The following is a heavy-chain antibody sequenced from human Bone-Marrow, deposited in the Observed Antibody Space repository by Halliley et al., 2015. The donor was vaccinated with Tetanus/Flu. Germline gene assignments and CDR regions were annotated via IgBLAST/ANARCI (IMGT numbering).Heavy chain of an antibody. D-gene: IGHD3-3*01. Sequence: LRLSCTVSGGFIRSGGYYWSWIRQHPGKGLEWIGNIYYSGSTYYNPPLKSRVTISVDTSKNQFSLKLSSVTAADTAVYYCARGVGNNWFDPWGQGTLVTVSS. V-gene: IGHV4-31*03. CDR3: ARGVGNNWFDP. CDR1: GGFIRSGGYY. J-gene: IGHJ5*02. CDR2: IYYSGST.